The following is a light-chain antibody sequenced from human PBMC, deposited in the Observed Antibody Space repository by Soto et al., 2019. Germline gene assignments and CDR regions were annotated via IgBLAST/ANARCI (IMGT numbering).Light chain of an antibody. CDR3: QQYHDWPT. V-gene: IGKV3-11*01. Sequence: PGKRATLSCRASQSVRSNLAWYQQRPGEAPRLLIYEASNRAAGIPARFSGSGSGTDFTLTISSLEPEDFAVYYCQQYHDWPTFGQGTKVDIK. CDR2: EAS. CDR1: QSVRSN. J-gene: IGKJ1*01.